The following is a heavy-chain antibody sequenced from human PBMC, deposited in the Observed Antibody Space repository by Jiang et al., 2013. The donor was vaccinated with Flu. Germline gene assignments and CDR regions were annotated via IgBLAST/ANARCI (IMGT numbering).Heavy chain of an antibody. CDR2: IYPGDSDT. CDR3: ARHSVLGAWYDILTGELDY. D-gene: IGHD3-9*01. Sequence: GWVRQMPGKGLEWMGIIYPGDSDTRYSPSFQGQVTISADKSISTAYLQWSSLKASDTAMYYCARHSVLGAWYDILTGELDYWGQGTLVTVSS. V-gene: IGHV5-51*01. J-gene: IGHJ4*02.